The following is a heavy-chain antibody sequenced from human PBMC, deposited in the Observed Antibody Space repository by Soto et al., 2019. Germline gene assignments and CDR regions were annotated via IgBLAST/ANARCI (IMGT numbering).Heavy chain of an antibody. CDR2: ISGSDGKT. Sequence: GGSLRLSCAASGFSFGSYALSWVRQAPGKGLEWVSTISGSDGKTFYADSVKGRFSISRDTSQCTLYLQMNSLRADDTAMYYCARWSYLDYWGQGTRVTVSS. CDR1: GFSFGSYA. CDR3: ARWSYLDY. V-gene: IGHV3-23*01. D-gene: IGHD3-3*01. J-gene: IGHJ4*02.